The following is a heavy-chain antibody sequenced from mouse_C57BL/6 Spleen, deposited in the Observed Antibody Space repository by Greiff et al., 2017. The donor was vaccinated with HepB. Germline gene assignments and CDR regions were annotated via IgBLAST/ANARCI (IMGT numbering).Heavy chain of an antibody. V-gene: IGHV1-42*01. CDR3: AFTDDYDVPFAY. D-gene: IGHD2-4*01. J-gene: IGHJ3*01. CDR1: GYSFTGYY. Sequence: EVQRVESGPELVKPGASVKISCKASGYSFTGYYMNWVKQSPEKSLEWIGEINPSTGGTTYNQKFKAKATLTVDKSSSTAYMQLKSLTSEDSAVYYCAFTDDYDVPFAYWGQGTLVTVSA. CDR2: INPSTGGT.